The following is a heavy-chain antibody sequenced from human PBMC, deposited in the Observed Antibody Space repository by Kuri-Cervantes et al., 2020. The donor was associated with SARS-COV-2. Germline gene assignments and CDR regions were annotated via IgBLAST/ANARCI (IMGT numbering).Heavy chain of an antibody. V-gene: IGHV3-21*01. CDR2: ISSSSSYI. CDR3: ARGPRWAHIVVVPAAIGGDY. CDR1: GFTVSSNY. D-gene: IGHD2-2*02. Sequence: GGSLRLSCAASGFTVSSNYMSWVRQAPGKGLEWVSSISSSSSYIYYADSVKGRFTISRDNAKNSLYLQMNSLRAEDTAVYYCARGPRWAHIVVVPAAIGGDYWGQGTLVTVSS. J-gene: IGHJ4*02.